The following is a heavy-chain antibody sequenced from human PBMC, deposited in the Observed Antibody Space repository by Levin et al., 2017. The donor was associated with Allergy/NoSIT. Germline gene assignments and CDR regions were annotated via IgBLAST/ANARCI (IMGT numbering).Heavy chain of an antibody. CDR1: GYTFTGYY. J-gene: IGHJ4*02. D-gene: IGHD3-22*01. Sequence: AASVKVSCKASGYTFTGYYMHWVRQAPGQGLEWMGWINPNSGGTNYAQKFQGRVTMTRDTSISTAYMELSRLRSDDTAVYYCASEEDSSGYYSVYWGQGTLVTVSS. CDR3: ASEEDSSGYYSVY. CDR2: INPNSGGT. V-gene: IGHV1-2*02.